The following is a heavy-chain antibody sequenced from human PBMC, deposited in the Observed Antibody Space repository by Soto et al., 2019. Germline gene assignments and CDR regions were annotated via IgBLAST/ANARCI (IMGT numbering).Heavy chain of an antibody. V-gene: IGHV3-30-3*01. J-gene: IGHJ6*02. D-gene: IGHD5-18*01. Sequence: GGSLRLSCAASGFTFSSYAMHWVCQAPGKGLEWVAVVSYDGINKYYTDSVTGRLTISRDNSKNTLYLQLNSLRAEDTAVYYCARDRGSIHLWPYYYCMDVWGQGTTVTVSS. CDR2: VSYDGINK. CDR1: GFTFSSYA. CDR3: ARDRGSIHLWPYYYCMDV.